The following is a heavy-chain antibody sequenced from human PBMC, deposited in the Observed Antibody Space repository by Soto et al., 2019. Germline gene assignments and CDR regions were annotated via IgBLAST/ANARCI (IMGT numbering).Heavy chain of an antibody. Sequence: ASVKVSCKASGYTFTTYAMHWVRQAPGQRLGWVGWINAGNGKTKYSQKFQGRVTITRDTSATTAYMELNSLKSEDTGVYYCVTVLPHANSWFDYWGQGTPVTVSS. CDR2: INAGNGKT. CDR1: GYTFTTYA. D-gene: IGHD2-2*01. J-gene: IGHJ4*02. V-gene: IGHV1-3*01. CDR3: VTVLPHANSWFDY.